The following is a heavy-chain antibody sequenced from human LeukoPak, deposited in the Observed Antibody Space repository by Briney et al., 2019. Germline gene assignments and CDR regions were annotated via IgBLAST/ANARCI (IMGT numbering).Heavy chain of an antibody. D-gene: IGHD3-22*01. Sequence: SETLSLTCTVSGGSISSYYWSWIRQPPGKGLEWIGYVYYSGSTNYNPSLKCRVTISVDTSRNQFSLKLSSVTAADTAVYYCAREIAAGIYYFDYWGQGTLVTVSS. J-gene: IGHJ4*02. CDR3: AREIAAGIYYFDY. CDR1: GGSISSYY. V-gene: IGHV4-59*01. CDR2: VYYSGST.